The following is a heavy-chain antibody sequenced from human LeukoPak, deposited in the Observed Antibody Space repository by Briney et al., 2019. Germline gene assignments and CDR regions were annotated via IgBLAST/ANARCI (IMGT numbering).Heavy chain of an antibody. CDR1: GFTFSSYA. CDR2: ISGSGGST. J-gene: IGHJ4*02. Sequence: GGSLRLSCAASGFTFSSYAMSWVRQAPGKGLEWVSAISGSGGSTYYADSVKGRFTISRDNSKNTLYLQMNSLGAEDTAVYYCARGSGVSEFDYWGQGTLVTVSS. D-gene: IGHD6-13*01. CDR3: ARGSGVSEFDY. V-gene: IGHV3-23*01.